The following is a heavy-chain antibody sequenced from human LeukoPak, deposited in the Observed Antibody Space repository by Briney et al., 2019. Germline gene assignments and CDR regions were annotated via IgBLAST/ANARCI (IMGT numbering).Heavy chain of an antibody. J-gene: IGHJ6*03. CDR3: ARRWNYGRNYYIDV. D-gene: IGHD1-7*01. CDR1: GGSFSGYY. CDR2: INHSGST. Sequence: ASETLSLTCTVYGGSFSGYYWSWIRQPPGKGLEWIGEINHSGSTNYNPSLKSRVTISVDTSKHQFSLSSTSVTATDTAVYYCARRWNYGRNYYIDVWGKGATVSVPS. V-gene: IGHV4-34*01.